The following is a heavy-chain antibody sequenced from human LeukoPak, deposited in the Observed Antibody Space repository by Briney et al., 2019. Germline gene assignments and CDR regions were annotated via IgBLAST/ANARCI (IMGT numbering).Heavy chain of an antibody. CDR2: IYYSGST. D-gene: IGHD4-17*01. Sequence: PSETLSLTCTVSGGSISSGGYYWSWIRQHPGKGLEWIGYIYYSGSTYYNPSLKSRVTISVDTSKNQFSLNLNSVTAADTAVYYCARGRGNEYGDYDYWGQGTLVTVSS. CDR1: GGSISSGGYY. CDR3: ARGRGNEYGDYDY. J-gene: IGHJ4*02. V-gene: IGHV4-31*03.